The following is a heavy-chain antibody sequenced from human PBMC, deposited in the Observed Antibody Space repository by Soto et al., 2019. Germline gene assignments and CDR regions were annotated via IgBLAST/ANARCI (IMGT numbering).Heavy chain of an antibody. CDR1: GTSISSTFW. D-gene: IGHD5-12*01. CDR3: AKDGGKDGYFGNWFDP. Sequence: SETLSLTCAVSGTSISSTFWWTWVRQPPGKGLEWIGEVYHSGSTKYNPSLKSRVTISVDKSKNQFSLELRAVTAADTAVYYCAKDGGKDGYFGNWFDPWGQGTLVTVSS. J-gene: IGHJ5*02. CDR2: VYHSGST. V-gene: IGHV4-4*02.